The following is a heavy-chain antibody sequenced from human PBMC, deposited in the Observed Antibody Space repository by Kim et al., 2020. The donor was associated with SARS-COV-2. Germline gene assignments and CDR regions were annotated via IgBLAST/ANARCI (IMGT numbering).Heavy chain of an antibody. J-gene: IGHJ4*02. V-gene: IGHV5-10-1*01. D-gene: IGHD4-17*01. CDR3: ARSLATVTTRPY. Sequence: NYSPSFQGHVTISADKSISTAYLQWSSLKASDTAMYYCARSLATVTTRPYWGQGTLVTVSS.